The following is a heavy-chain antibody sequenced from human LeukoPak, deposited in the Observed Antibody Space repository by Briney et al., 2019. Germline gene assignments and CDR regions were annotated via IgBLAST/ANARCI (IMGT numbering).Heavy chain of an antibody. CDR3: AREWELLTDP. CDR2: INHSGST. Sequence: SETLSLTCAAYGGSFSGYYWSWIRQPPGKGLEWIGEINHSGSTNYNPSLKSRVTISVDTSKNQFSLKLSSVTAADTAVYYCAREWELLTDPWGQGTLVTVSS. CDR1: GGSFSGYY. D-gene: IGHD1-26*01. V-gene: IGHV4-34*01. J-gene: IGHJ5*02.